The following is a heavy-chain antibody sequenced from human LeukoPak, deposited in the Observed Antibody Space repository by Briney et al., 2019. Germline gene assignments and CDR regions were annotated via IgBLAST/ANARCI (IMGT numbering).Heavy chain of an antibody. CDR3: ARGPRGRVWQLGSYFDY. Sequence: SETLSRNCAVYGGSFSGYYWSWLRQPPGKELEWIGEINHSKSTNYNPSLNSRVTISVDTSKIEFCLKMSSVTAADTGVYYCARGPRGRVWQLGSYFDYWGQGTLVTVSS. J-gene: IGHJ4*02. D-gene: IGHD6-13*01. V-gene: IGHV4-34*01. CDR2: INHSKST. CDR1: GGSFSGYY.